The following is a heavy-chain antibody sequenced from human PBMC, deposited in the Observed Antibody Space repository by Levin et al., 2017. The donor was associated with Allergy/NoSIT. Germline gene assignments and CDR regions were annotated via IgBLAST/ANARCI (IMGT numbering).Heavy chain of an antibody. V-gene: IGHV3-23*01. CDR3: AKGATYYCGSGSYSGTYYVDY. CDR2: ISGSGGST. J-gene: IGHJ4*02. CDR1: GFTFSSYA. D-gene: IGHD3-10*01. Sequence: GESLKISCAASGFTFSSYAMSWVRQAPGKGLEWVSAISGSGGSTYYADSVKGRFTISSDTSKNTLYLQMNSLRAEKTAVYYRAKGATYYCGSGSYSGTYYVDYWGQGTLVTVSS.